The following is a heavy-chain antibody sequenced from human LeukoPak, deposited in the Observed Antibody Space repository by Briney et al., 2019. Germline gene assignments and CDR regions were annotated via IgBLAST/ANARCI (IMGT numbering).Heavy chain of an antibody. Sequence: PSETLSLTCTVSGGSISSYYWSWIRQPPGKGLEWIGYIYYSGSTNYNPSLKSRVTISVDTSKNQFSLKLSSVTAPDTAVYSWARARRRYSYGYKDCYYYMDVWGKGTTVTIPS. CDR1: GGSISSYY. J-gene: IGHJ6*03. CDR2: IYYSGST. CDR3: ARARRRYSYGYKDCYYYMDV. V-gene: IGHV4-59*01. D-gene: IGHD5-18*01.